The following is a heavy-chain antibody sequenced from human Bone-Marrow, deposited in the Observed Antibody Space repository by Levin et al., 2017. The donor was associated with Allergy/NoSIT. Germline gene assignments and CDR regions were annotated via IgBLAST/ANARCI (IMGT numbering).Heavy chain of an antibody. J-gene: IGHJ3*01. Sequence: GGSLRLSCTVSGFTFSTSAMSWVRQAPGKGLEWVSTIIASGGDTYYGNSVRGRFTISRDNSRNTLYLQMNSLRVEDTALYYCAIRGNAFDVWGQGTMVTVSS. D-gene: IGHD3-10*01. CDR1: GFTFSTSA. CDR2: IIASGGDT. V-gene: IGHV3-23*01. CDR3: AIRGNAFDV.